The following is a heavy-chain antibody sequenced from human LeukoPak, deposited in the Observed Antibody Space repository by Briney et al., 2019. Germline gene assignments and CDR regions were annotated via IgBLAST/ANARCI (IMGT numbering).Heavy chain of an antibody. D-gene: IGHD3-9*01. CDR1: SGSISNNDDY. J-gene: IGHJ4*02. CDR3: ARVMLTGYSPGQYYFDY. V-gene: IGHV4-61*08. Sequence: SETLSLTCTVSSGSISNNDDYWSWIRQPPGKGLEWIGYIYYSGSTNYNPSLKSRVTISVDTSKNQFSLKLSSVTAADTAVYYCARVMLTGYSPGQYYFDYWGQGTLVTVSS. CDR2: IYYSGST.